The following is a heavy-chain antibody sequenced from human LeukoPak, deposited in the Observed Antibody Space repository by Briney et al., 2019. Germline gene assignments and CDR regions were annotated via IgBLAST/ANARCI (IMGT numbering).Heavy chain of an antibody. J-gene: IGHJ4*02. V-gene: IGHV3-74*01. Sequence: GGSLRHSYSASGFTFSRYLMHWVRQAPGKGLEWAARINRDGRSTSYPDSVKGRFTISRDNAKNTLYLQMHSLRAEDTAVYYCARDLACDRDSYFENWGQGTLVTVSS. CDR3: ARDLACDRDSYFEN. CDR1: GFTFSRYL. CDR2: INRDGRST. D-gene: IGHD3-22*01.